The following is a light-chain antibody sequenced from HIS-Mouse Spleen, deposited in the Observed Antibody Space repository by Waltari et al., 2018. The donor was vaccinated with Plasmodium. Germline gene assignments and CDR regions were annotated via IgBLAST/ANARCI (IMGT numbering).Light chain of an antibody. V-gene: IGKV3-20*01. CDR1: QSVSSSY. Sequence: DTALTQSPGTLSLSPGERATLPCRASQSVSSSYLAWYQQKPGQAPRLLIYGASSRATGIPDRFSGSGSGTDFTLTISRLEPEDFAVYYCQQYGSSPYTFGQGTKLEIK. CDR3: QQYGSSPYT. J-gene: IGKJ2*01. CDR2: GAS.